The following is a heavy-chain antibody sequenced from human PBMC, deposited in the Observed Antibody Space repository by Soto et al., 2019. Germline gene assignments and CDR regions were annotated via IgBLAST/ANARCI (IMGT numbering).Heavy chain of an antibody. D-gene: IGHD5-18*01. Sequence: SETLSLTCTVSGGSISSGDYYWSWIRQPPGKGLEWIGYIYYSGSTNYNPSLKSRVTISVDTSKNQFSLKLSSVTAADTAVYYCAGGYGYDNWFDPWGQGTLVTVSS. CDR3: AGGYGYDNWFDP. CDR2: IYYSGST. J-gene: IGHJ5*02. CDR1: GGSISSGDYY. V-gene: IGHV4-61*08.